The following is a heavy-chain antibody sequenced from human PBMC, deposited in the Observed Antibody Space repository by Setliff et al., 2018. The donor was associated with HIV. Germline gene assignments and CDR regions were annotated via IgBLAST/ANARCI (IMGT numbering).Heavy chain of an antibody. CDR2: IYYSGST. V-gene: IGHV4-31*03. D-gene: IGHD3-22*01. CDR1: GGSISSGGYY. CDR3: ARGGSFGGYDSSGYIAFDY. Sequence: SETLSLTCTVSGGSISSGGYYWSWIRQHPGKGLEWIGYIYYSGSTYYNPSLKSRVTMSLDTSKNQFSLKLRSVTAADTAVYYCARGGSFGGYDSSGYIAFDYWGQGTLVTVSS. J-gene: IGHJ4*02.